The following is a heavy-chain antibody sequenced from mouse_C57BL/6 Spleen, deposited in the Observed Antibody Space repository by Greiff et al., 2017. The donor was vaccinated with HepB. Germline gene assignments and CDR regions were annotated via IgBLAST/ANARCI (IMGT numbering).Heavy chain of an antibody. CDR1: GYTFTNNW. V-gene: IGHV1-55*01. CDR3: ARDYGSSGGALDY. D-gene: IGHD1-1*01. Sequence: QVQLQPGAELVKPGASVKMSCRASGYTFTNNWITWVRQRPGQGLEWIGDVFPGSGGSNNNEKFKRRATLTVDTSSSTAYMQLSSLTSEDSAVYYCARDYGSSGGALDYWGQGTSVTVSS. J-gene: IGHJ4*01. CDR2: VFPGSGGS.